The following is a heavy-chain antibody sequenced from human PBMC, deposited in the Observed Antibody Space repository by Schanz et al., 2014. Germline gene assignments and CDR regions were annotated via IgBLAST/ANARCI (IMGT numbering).Heavy chain of an antibody. CDR1: GFTFTTHS. J-gene: IGHJ4*02. CDR3: ARGIGGYGANNYFDY. D-gene: IGHD5-12*01. CDR2: ISSSSSYI. Sequence: EVQLLESGGGLVQPGGSLRLSCAASGFTFTTHSMTWVRQAPGKGLEWVSSISSSSSYIYYADSVKGRFTISRDNAKNSLYLQMNSLRAEDTAVYYCARGIGGYGANNYFDYWGQGTLVTVSS. V-gene: IGHV3-21*01.